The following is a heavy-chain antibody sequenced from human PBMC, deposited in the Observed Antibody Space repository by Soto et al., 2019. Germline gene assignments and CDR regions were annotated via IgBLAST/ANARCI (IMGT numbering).Heavy chain of an antibody. CDR3: ASRDPGTSVDY. V-gene: IGHV4-4*02. D-gene: IGHD1-7*01. CDR2: IYRTGST. Sequence: SETLSLTCAVSGGSFTSNNWWTWVRQPPGQGLEWIGEIYRTGSTNYDPSLKSRVTISLDKSENQFSLKVTSLTAADTAVYYCASRDPGTSVDYWGQGTLVTSPQ. J-gene: IGHJ4*02. CDR1: GGSFTSNNW.